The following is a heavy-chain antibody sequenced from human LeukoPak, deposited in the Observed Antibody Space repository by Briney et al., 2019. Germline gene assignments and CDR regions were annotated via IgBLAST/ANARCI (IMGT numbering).Heavy chain of an antibody. Sequence: GGSLRLSCTASDFSFSNYWMTWLRQAPGKGLEWVANIRGDESRKYYLDSVTGRFTISRDNAKNSLYLQMNSLRAEDTAVYYCARDANYHVNSDYYDAFGIWGQGTMVTVSS. CDR3: ARDANYHVNSDYYDAFGI. J-gene: IGHJ3*02. V-gene: IGHV3-7*01. CDR1: DFSFSNYW. CDR2: IRGDESRK. D-gene: IGHD3-22*01.